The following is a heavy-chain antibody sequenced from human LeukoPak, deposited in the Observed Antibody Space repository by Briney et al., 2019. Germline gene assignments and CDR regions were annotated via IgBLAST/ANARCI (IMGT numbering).Heavy chain of an antibody. J-gene: IGHJ3*02. D-gene: IGHD2-15*01. CDR1: GFTFSIYA. Sequence: GRSLRLSCAASGFTFSIYAMHWVRQAPGKGLEWVAVISYDESNKYHADSVKGRFTISRDDSKNTLYLRMNSLSVEDTAVYYCARQGGMGAYDIWGRGTVVTVSS. CDR2: ISYDESNK. CDR3: ARQGGMGAYDI. V-gene: IGHV3-30*04.